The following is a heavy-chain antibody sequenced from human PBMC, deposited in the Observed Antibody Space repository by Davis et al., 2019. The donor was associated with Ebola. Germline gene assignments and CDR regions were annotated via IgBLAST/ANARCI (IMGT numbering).Heavy chain of an antibody. J-gene: IGHJ4*02. CDR1: GFTFSSYW. CDR2: IYSDGRRT. D-gene: IGHD1-14*01. Sequence: GESLKISCAASGFTFSSYWMSWVRQAPGKGLVWVSRIYSDGRRTGYAVSVKGRFTISRDNAKNTLYLHLNSLIPEDTAVYYCVIYNNGRGYWGQGSLVTVSS. CDR3: VIYNNGRGY. V-gene: IGHV3-74*01.